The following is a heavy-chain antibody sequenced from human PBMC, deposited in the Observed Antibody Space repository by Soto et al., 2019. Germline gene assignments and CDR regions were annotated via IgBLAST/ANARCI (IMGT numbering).Heavy chain of an antibody. CDR3: AKGVDSSGWYGADY. D-gene: IGHD6-19*01. V-gene: IGHV3-43*01. J-gene: IGHJ4*02. CDR2: ISWDGGST. Sequence: GGSLRLSCAASGFTFDDYTMHWVRQAPGKGLEWVSLISWDGGSTYYADSVKGRFTISRDNSKNSLYLQMNSLRTEDTALYYCAKGVDSSGWYGADYWGQGTLVTVSS. CDR1: GFTFDDYT.